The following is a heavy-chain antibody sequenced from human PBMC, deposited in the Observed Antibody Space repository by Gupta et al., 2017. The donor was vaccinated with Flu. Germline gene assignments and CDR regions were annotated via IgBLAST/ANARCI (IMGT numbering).Heavy chain of an antibody. CDR2: ISATGGST. Sequence: EVQLLESGGGLVQPGGSLRLACAASGFTFGSYAMRWVRQAPGKGLEWVSGISATGGSTYFADSMKGRFTISRDNSKDTLYLQMKGLRAEDTAVYFCAKDLPQYSGSYHFDYWGQGTLVTVSS. D-gene: IGHD1-26*01. V-gene: IGHV3-23*01. CDR3: AKDLPQYSGSYHFDY. CDR1: GFTFGSYA. J-gene: IGHJ4*02.